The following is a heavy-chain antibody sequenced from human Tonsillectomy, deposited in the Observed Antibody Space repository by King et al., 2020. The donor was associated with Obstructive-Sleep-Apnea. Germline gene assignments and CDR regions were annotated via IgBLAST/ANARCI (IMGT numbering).Heavy chain of an antibody. J-gene: IGHJ5*02. Sequence: VQLVESGGGLVKPGGSLRLSCAASGFTFSDYYMSWIRQAPGKGLEWVSYIISSSSYTNYADSVKGRFTISRDNAKNSLYLQMHSLRAEDTAVYYCARDDYYGSGSYYSNWFDHWGQGTLVTVSS. CDR1: GFTFSDYY. CDR2: IISSSSYT. D-gene: IGHD3-10*01. CDR3: ARDDYYGSGSYYSNWFDH. V-gene: IGHV3-11*06.